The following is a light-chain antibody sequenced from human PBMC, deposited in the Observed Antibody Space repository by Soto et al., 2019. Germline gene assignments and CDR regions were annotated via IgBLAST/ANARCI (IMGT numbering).Light chain of an antibody. CDR2: YDS. CDR3: QVWDSSSDLVV. J-gene: IGLJ2*01. Sequence: SYELTQPPSVSVAPGKTARITCGGTNIGSKSVHWYQQKPCQAPVLVIYYDSDRPSGIPERFSGSNSGNTATLTISRVEAGDEADYYCQVWDSSSDLVVFGGGTKLTVL. CDR1: NIGSKS. V-gene: IGLV3-21*04.